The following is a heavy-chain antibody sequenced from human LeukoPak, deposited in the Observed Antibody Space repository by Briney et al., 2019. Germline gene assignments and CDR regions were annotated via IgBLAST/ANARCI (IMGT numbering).Heavy chain of an antibody. Sequence: ASVKVSCKASGYTFTGYYINWVRQAPGQAPEWVGWVNPNTGGTRYAQKFQGRVTMTRDTSITTAFMELRGLTFDDTAVFYCVREAGPLDWGQGTMVTVSS. CDR3: VREAGPLD. V-gene: IGHV1-2*02. CDR1: GYTFTGYY. CDR2: VNPNTGGT. J-gene: IGHJ4*02.